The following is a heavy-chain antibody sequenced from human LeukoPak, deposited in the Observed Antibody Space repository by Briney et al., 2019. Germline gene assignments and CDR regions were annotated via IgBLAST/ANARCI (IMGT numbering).Heavy chain of an antibody. V-gene: IGHV3-30-3*01. Sequence: GGSLRLSCAASGFTFSSYAMHWVRQAPGKGLEWVAVISYDGSNKYYADSVKGRFTISRNNPKNTLYLQMNSLRAEDTAVYYCARDRSSNEYYFDYWGQGTLVTVSS. CDR1: GFTFSSYA. J-gene: IGHJ4*02. D-gene: IGHD2-2*01. CDR3: ARDRSSNEYYFDY. CDR2: ISYDGSNK.